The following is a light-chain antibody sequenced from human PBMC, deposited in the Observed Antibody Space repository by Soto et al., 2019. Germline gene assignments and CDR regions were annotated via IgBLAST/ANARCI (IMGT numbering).Light chain of an antibody. CDR2: GNS. Sequence: QPVLTQPPSVSGAPGQRVTISCTGSSSNIGAGYDVHWYQQLPGTAPKLLIYGNSNRPSGVPDRFSGSKSGTSASLAITGLQAEDEADYYCQSYDSSLSGRGYVFGTGTQLTVL. J-gene: IGLJ1*01. CDR3: QSYDSSLSGRGYV. V-gene: IGLV1-40*01. CDR1: SSNIGAGYD.